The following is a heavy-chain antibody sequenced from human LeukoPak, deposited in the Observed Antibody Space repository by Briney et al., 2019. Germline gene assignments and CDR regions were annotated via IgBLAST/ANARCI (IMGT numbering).Heavy chain of an antibody. CDR3: AKDLAAVGNWFDP. J-gene: IGHJ5*02. Sequence: GGSLRLSCAASGSTFDDYAMHWVRQAPGKGLEWVSAISGSGGSTCYADSVKGRFTISRDNSKNTLYLQMNSLRAEDTAVYYCAKDLAAVGNWFDPWGQGTLVTVSS. D-gene: IGHD6-19*01. V-gene: IGHV3-23*01. CDR1: GSTFDDYA. CDR2: ISGSGGST.